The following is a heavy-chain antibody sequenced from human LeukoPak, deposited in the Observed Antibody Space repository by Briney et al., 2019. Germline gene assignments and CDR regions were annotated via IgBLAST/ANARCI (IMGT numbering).Heavy chain of an antibody. D-gene: IGHD1-1*01. CDR1: GGTFSSYT. J-gene: IGHJ6*03. CDR3: ARDGHVRLTTQGYGPNYYYYYMDV. Sequence: SSVNVSCKASGGTFSSYTISWVRQAPGQGLEWMGRIIPILGIANYAQKFQGRVTITADKSTSTAYMELSSLRSEDTAVYYCARDGHVRLTTQGYGPNYYYYYMDVWGKGTTVTVSS. V-gene: IGHV1-69*04. CDR2: IIPILGIA.